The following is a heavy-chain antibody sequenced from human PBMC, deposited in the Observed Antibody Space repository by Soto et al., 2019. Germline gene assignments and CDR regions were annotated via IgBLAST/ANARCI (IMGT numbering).Heavy chain of an antibody. CDR3: AREVLPRGNFITGKLFDY. Sequence: VPVKVSCKTSGYSFTGYSVHWVRQAPGHGPEWMGWINPKSGGTKYAQKFQGRVTMTRDTSISTVFMELSRVTSDDTAVYYCAREVLPRGNFITGKLFDYWGQGSLVTVSS. V-gene: IGHV1-2*02. CDR2: INPKSGGT. J-gene: IGHJ4*02. CDR1: GYSFTGYS. D-gene: IGHD1-20*01.